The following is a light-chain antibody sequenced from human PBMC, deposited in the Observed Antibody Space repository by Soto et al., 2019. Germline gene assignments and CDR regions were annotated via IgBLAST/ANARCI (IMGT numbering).Light chain of an antibody. CDR2: DVS. CDR1: SSDVGDYNY. CDR3: SSSAGSNNLV. Sequence: LTQPPSASGSPGQSVTISCTGTSSDVGDYNYVSWYQQHPGKAPKLMIYDVSERPSGVPDRFSASKSGNTASLTVSGLQAEDEADYYCSSSAGSNNLVFGTGTKVTVL. V-gene: IGLV2-8*01. J-gene: IGLJ1*01.